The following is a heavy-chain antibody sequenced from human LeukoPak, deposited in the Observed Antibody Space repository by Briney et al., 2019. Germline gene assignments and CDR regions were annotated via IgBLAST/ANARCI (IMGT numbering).Heavy chain of an antibody. D-gene: IGHD2-2*01. J-gene: IGHJ6*02. CDR3: ARLHQLLRYYYYGMDV. CDR2: INHSGST. Sequence: PSETLSLTCAVYGGSFSGYYWSWIRQPPGKGLEWIGEINHSGSTNYSPSLKSRVTISVDTSKNQFSLKLSSVTAADTAVYYCARLHQLLRYYYYGMDVWGQGTTVTVSS. V-gene: IGHV4-34*01. CDR1: GGSFSGYY.